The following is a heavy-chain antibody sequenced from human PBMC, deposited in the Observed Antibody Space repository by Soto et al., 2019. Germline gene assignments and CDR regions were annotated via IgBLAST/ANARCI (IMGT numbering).Heavy chain of an antibody. CDR2: FGGSAAYI. D-gene: IGHD5-12*01. V-gene: IGHV3-21*05. Sequence: GGSLRLSCVASGFTFSSYTFNWVRQAPGKGLEWISYFGGSAAYIYYADSVKGRFTISRDDAKSSLYLQMNSLRVEDTAVYFCVRDHGSAFDSWGQGTQVTVSS. CDR1: GFTFSSYT. CDR3: VRDHGSAFDS. J-gene: IGHJ4*02.